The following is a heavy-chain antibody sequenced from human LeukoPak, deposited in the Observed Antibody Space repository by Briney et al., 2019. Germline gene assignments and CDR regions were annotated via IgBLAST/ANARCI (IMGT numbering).Heavy chain of an antibody. CDR1: GFTFSSYE. J-gene: IGHJ4*02. CDR2: ISSSGSTI. D-gene: IGHD3-22*01. Sequence: GGSLRLSCAASGFTFSSYEMNWVRQAPGKGLEWVSYISSSGSTIYYADSVKGRFTISRDNSKNTLYLQMNSLRAEDTAVYYCAKDQDCDSSGYYDYWGQGTLVTVSS. V-gene: IGHV3-48*03. CDR3: AKDQDCDSSGYYDY.